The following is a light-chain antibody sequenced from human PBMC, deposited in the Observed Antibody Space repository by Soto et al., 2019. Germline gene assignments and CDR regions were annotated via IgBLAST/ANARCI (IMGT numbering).Light chain of an antibody. CDR1: SGHSTYV. J-gene: IGLJ3*02. Sequence: QSVLTQSPSASASLGASVKLTCTLSSGHSTYVIAWHQQQPEKGPRYLMKLHSDGRHIRGDGIPDRFSGSGSGAERYLTISNLQSEDEADYYCQAWGTGKGVFGGGTKLTVL. V-gene: IGLV4-69*01. CDR2: LHSDGRH. CDR3: QAWGTGKGV.